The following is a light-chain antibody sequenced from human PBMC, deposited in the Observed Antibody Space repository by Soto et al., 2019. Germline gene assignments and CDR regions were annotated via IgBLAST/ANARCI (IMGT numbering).Light chain of an antibody. CDR1: QSISSY. CDR2: AAS. Sequence: DIQMTQSPSSLSASVGDRVTITCRASQSISSYLNWYQQKPGKAPKLLIYAASSLQSGVPSRFSGSGSGTDFTLTISSLQPEDFATYYCQQTYSTPITFGQGTRLEI. CDR3: QQTYSTPIT. J-gene: IGKJ5*01. V-gene: IGKV1-39*01.